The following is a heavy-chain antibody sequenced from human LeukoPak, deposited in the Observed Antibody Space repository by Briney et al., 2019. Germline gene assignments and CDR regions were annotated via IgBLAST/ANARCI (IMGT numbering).Heavy chain of an antibody. J-gene: IGHJ3*02. V-gene: IGHV3-9*01. CDR3: AKGLSYYDILTGSPPVGAFDI. CDR1: GFTFDDYA. D-gene: IGHD3-9*01. Sequence: PGRSLRLSCAASGFTFDDYAMHWVRQAPGKGLEWVSGISWNSGSIGYADSVKGRFTISRDNAKNSLYLQMNSLRAEDTALYYCAKGLSYYDILTGSPPVGAFDIWGQGTMVTVSS. CDR2: ISWNSGSI.